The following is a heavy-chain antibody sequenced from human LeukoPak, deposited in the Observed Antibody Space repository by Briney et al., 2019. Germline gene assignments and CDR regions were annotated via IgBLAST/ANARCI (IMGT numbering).Heavy chain of an antibody. D-gene: IGHD3-10*01. V-gene: IGHV3-30*18. CDR3: AKSMVRGVIGPQYGMDV. Sequence: GRSLRLSCAVSGFTISSYGMHWVRQAPGKGLEWVAVISYDGSNKYYADSVKGRFTISRDNSKNTLYLQMNSLRAEDTAVYYCAKSMVRGVIGPQYGMDVWGKGTMVTVSS. CDR1: GFTISSYG. CDR2: ISYDGSNK. J-gene: IGHJ6*04.